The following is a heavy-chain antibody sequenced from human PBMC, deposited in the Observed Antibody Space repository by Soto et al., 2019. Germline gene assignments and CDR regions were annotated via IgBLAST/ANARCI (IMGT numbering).Heavy chain of an antibody. J-gene: IGHJ6*02. V-gene: IGHV1-3*01. CDR3: ARDPRVVAYYYGMDV. Sequence: ASVKGSCKASGYTFTGYAMHWVRQAPGQRLEWMGWINAGNGNTKYSQKFQGRVTITRDTSASTAYMELSSLRSEDTAVYYCARDPRVVAYYYGMDVWGQGTTVTVSS. D-gene: IGHD3-3*01. CDR2: INAGNGNT. CDR1: GYTFTGYA.